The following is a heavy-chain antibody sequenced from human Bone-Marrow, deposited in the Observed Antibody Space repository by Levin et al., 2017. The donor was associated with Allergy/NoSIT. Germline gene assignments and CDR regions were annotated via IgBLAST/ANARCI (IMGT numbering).Heavy chain of an antibody. CDR3: ARGRDNWNLGGAFDI. Sequence: PGESLKISCAASGFTFSSYGMHWVRQAPGKGLEWVAVIWYDGSNKYYADSVKGRFTISRDNSKNTLYLQMNSLRAEDTAVYYCARGRDNWNLGGAFDIWGQGTMVTVSS. J-gene: IGHJ3*02. CDR1: GFTFSSYG. D-gene: IGHD1-20*01. V-gene: IGHV3-33*01. CDR2: IWYDGSNK.